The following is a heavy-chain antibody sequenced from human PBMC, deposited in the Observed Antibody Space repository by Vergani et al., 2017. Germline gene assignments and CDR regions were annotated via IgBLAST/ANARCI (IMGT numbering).Heavy chain of an antibody. J-gene: IGHJ4*02. Sequence: EVQLVESGGGLVQPGGSLKLSCAASGFTFSGSAMHWVRQASGKGLEWVGRIRSKANSYATAYAASVKGRFTISREDSKNTAYLQMNSLKTEDTAVYYCTRQPDDYDSSGHLDYWGQGTRVTVS. CDR1: GFTFSGSA. V-gene: IGHV3-73*02. D-gene: IGHD3-22*01. CDR3: TRQPDDYDSSGHLDY. CDR2: IRSKANSYAT.